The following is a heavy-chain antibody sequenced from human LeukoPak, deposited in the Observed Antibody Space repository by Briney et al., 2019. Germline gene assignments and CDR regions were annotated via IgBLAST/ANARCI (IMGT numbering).Heavy chain of an antibody. V-gene: IGHV4-59*01. CDR3: ARELAEPYGDPRWDYFDY. CDR1: GGSISTYY. J-gene: IGHJ4*02. CDR2: IYYSGST. Sequence: PSETLSLTCTVSGGSISTYYWSWIRQPPGKGLEWIGYIYYSGSTNYNPSLKSRVTISVDTSKNQVSLKLSSVTAADTAVYYCARELAEPYGDPRWDYFDYWGQGTLDTVSS. D-gene: IGHD4-17*01.